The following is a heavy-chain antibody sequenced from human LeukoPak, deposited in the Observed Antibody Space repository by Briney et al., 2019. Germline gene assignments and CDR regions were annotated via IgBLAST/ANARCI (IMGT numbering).Heavy chain of an antibody. CDR1: GFTFSSYW. V-gene: IGHV3-74*01. J-gene: IGHJ4*02. CDR3: ATTGTDYYFDY. CDR2: IKSDGSST. Sequence: GGSLRLSCAASGFTFSSYWMHWVRQAPGKGLVWVSHIKSDGSSTNYADSVKGRYTISRDNAKNTLYLQMDSLRAEDTAVYYCATTGTDYYFDYWGQGTLVTVSS. D-gene: IGHD3/OR15-3a*01.